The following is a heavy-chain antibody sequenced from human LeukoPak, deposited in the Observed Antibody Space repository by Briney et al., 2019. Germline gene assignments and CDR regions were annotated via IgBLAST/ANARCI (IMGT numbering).Heavy chain of an antibody. CDR3: AREEYSSGPFYFDY. CDR1: GFTFSSSA. J-gene: IGHJ4*02. CDR2: VSGSGGST. Sequence: PGGSLRLSCVASGFTFSSSAMNWVRQAPGKGLEWVSGVSGSGGSTYHADSVKGRFTISRDTSKNTLFLQMNSLRAEDTAVYYCAREEYSSGPFYFDYWGQGTLVTVSS. D-gene: IGHD3-22*01. V-gene: IGHV3-23*01.